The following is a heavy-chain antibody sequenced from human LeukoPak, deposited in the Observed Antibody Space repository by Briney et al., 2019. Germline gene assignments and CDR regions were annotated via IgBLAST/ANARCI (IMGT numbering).Heavy chain of an antibody. Sequence: XSGYXISSGYYWGWIRQPPGKGLEWIGSIYHSGSTYYNPSLKSRVTISVDTSKNQFSLKLSSVTAADTAVYYCARGSYDGYNDYWGQGTLVTVSS. CDR3: ARGSYDGYNDY. J-gene: IGHJ4*02. CDR2: IYHSGST. V-gene: IGHV4-38-2*02. D-gene: IGHD3-16*01. CDR1: GYXISSGYY.